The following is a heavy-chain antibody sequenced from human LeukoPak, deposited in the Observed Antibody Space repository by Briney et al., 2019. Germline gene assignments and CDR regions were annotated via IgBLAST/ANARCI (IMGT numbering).Heavy chain of an antibody. V-gene: IGHV4-30-4*01. J-gene: IGHJ4*02. CDR2: IYYSGST. Sequence: TSSETLSLTCTVSVGPISSGDYYWSWIRQPPGKGLEWIGYIYYSGSTYYNPSLKSRVTISVDTSKNQFSLKLSSVTAADTAVYYCARHLSRGVTIFGVVPEYFDYWGQGTLVTVSS. CDR3: ARHLSRGVTIFGVVPEYFDY. D-gene: IGHD3-3*01. CDR1: VGPISSGDYY.